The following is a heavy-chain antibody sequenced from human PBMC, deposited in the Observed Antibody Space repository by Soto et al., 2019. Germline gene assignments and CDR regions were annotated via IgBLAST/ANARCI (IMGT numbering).Heavy chain of an antibody. V-gene: IGHV4-59*01. J-gene: IGHJ5*02. CDR3: AREDYYDSCGFAWGFDP. Sequence: PSETLSLTCTVSGGSISSYYWSWIRQPPGKGLEWIGYIYYSGSTNYNPSLKSRVTISVDTSKNQFSLRLSSVTAADTAVYYCAREDYYDSCGFAWGFDPWGQGTLVTVSS. D-gene: IGHD3-22*01. CDR2: IYYSGST. CDR1: GGSISSYY.